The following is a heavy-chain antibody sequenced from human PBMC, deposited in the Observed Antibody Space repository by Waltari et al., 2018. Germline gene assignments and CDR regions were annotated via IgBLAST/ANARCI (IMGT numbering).Heavy chain of an antibody. CDR2: IIPSFGNA. CDR3: ARGDGYNPIVY. D-gene: IGHD5-12*01. J-gene: IGHJ4*02. V-gene: IGHV1-69*13. CDR1: GGTFSSYA. Sequence: QVQLVQSGAEVKKPGSSVKVSCKASGGTFSSYAISWGRQAPGQGLEWMGGIIPSFGNANDAHKFQGRGTITADESTSTAYMELSSLRSEDTAVYYCARGDGYNPIVYWGQGTLVTVSS.